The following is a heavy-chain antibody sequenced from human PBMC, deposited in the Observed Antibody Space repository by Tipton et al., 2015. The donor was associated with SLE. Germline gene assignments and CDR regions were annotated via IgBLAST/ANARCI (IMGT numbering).Heavy chain of an antibody. CDR2: IFYSGIT. CDR1: GVSINNGYYY. CDR3: ARGSLVLPTVAGDVDAFDI. Sequence: LSCSVSGVSINNGYYYWSWIRQHPGRGLEWIGSIFYSGITYYNPSLKSRVVISVDTSENEVSLKLTSVTGADTALYYCARGSLVLPTVAGDVDAFDIWGQGTAVIVSS. V-gene: IGHV4-31*03. J-gene: IGHJ3*02. D-gene: IGHD4-23*01.